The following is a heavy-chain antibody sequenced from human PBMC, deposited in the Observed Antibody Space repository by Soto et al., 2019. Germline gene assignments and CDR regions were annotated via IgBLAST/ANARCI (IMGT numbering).Heavy chain of an antibody. Sequence: PSETLSLTCAVYGGSFSCYYWSWIRQPPGKGLEWIGEINHSGSTNYNPSLKSRVTISVDTSKNQFSLKLSSVTAADTAVYYCARXPRGFWSGYLYYYGMDVWGQGTTVTVSS. CDR2: INHSGST. V-gene: IGHV4-34*01. D-gene: IGHD3-3*01. J-gene: IGHJ6*02. CDR1: GGSFSCYY. CDR3: ARXPRGFWSGYLYYYGMDV.